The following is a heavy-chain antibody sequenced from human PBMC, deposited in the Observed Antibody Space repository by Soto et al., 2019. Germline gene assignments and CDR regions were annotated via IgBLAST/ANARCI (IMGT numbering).Heavy chain of an antibody. CDR1: GFTFSSYG. D-gene: IGHD6-19*01. J-gene: IGHJ4*02. CDR3: ARDRYSSGWYDLDY. Sequence: QVQLVESGGGVVQPGRSLRLSCAASGFTFSSYGMRWVRQAPGKGLEWVAVIWYDGSNKYYADSVKGRFTISRDNSKNTLYLQVNSLRAEDTAVYYCARDRYSSGWYDLDYWGQGTLVTVSS. V-gene: IGHV3-33*01. CDR2: IWYDGSNK.